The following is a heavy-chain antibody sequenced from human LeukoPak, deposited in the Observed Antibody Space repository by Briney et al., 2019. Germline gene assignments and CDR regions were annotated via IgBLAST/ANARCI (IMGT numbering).Heavy chain of an antibody. J-gene: IGHJ3*01. CDR1: GGTFRRYT. D-gene: IGHD1-26*01. CDR3: ATIVAAATNDAFDL. V-gene: IGHV1-69*02. CDR2: IVPSVDIA. Sequence: SVKVSCKASGGTFRRYTIIWVRQAPGQGLEWMGRIVPSVDIANYAQKFQGRDTIIADKSTSTAYMDLSSLRSEDTAVYYCATIVAAATNDAFDLWGQGTMVTVSS.